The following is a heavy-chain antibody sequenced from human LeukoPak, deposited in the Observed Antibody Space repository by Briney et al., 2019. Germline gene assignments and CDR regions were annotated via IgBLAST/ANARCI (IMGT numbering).Heavy chain of an antibody. J-gene: IGHJ4*02. CDR1: GLAFSNFW. V-gene: IGHV3-7*01. CDR2: IKPDGSED. D-gene: IGHD5-24*01. CDR3: AVDRRFKIFDY. Sequence: GGSLRLSCATSGLAFSNFWMYWVRQAPGKGLEWVASIKPDGSEDFYADSVKGRFNISRDNAKNSLFLQMTNLKAEDTAVYYCAVDRRFKIFDYRGQGTLVTVSS.